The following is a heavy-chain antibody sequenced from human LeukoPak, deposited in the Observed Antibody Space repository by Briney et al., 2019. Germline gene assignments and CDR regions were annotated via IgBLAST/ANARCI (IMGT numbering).Heavy chain of an antibody. V-gene: IGHV4-39*07. CDR3: ARDALSTNWNYGGYFDY. J-gene: IGHJ4*02. Sequence: SETLSLTCTVSSGSISSSSYYWGWIRQPPGKGLEWIGSIYYSGSTYYSPSLNSRVTISVDTSKNQFSLRLSSVTAADTAVYYCARDALSTNWNYGGYFDYWGQGTLVTVSS. CDR1: SGSISSSSYY. D-gene: IGHD1-7*01. CDR2: IYYSGST.